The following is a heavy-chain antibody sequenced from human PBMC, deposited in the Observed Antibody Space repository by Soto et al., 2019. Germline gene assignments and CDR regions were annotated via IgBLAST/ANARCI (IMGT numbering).Heavy chain of an antibody. Sequence: QVQLQQWGAGLLKPSETLSLTCAVYGGSFSGYYWSWIRQPPGKGLEWIGEINHSGSTNYNPSLKSRVTISVDTSKNQFSLKLSSVTAADTAVYYCARVSSIAVAGGDWFDRWGQGTLVTVSS. D-gene: IGHD6-19*01. CDR2: INHSGST. V-gene: IGHV4-34*01. CDR1: GGSFSGYY. J-gene: IGHJ5*02. CDR3: ARVSSIAVAGGDWFDR.